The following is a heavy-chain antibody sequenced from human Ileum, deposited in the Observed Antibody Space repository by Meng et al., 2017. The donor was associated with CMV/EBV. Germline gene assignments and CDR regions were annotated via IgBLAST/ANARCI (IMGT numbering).Heavy chain of an antibody. J-gene: IGHJ2*01. D-gene: IGHD3-22*01. CDR3: ARDRTPYYYDSSGYRKYWYFDL. CDR2: NYHSGST. V-gene: IGHV4-4*02. CDR1: SNW. Sequence: SNWWSWVRQPPGKGLAWIGENYHSGSTNYNPSLKSRVTISVDKSKNQFSLKLSSVTAADTAVYYCARDRTPYYYDSSGYRKYWYFDLWGRGTLVTVSS.